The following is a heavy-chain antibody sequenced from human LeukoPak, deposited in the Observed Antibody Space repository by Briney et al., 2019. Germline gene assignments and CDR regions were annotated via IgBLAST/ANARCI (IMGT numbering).Heavy chain of an antibody. D-gene: IGHD6-19*01. CDR2: INPNSGGT. CDR1: GYTFTGYY. J-gene: IGHJ4*02. CDR3: ARYSSGWLGGDY. V-gene: IGHV1-2*02. Sequence: GTSVKVSCKASGYTFTGYYIHWVRQAPGQGLEWMGWINPNSGGTNYAQKFQGGVTMTRDTSISTAYMELSRLRSDDTAVYYCARYSSGWLGGDYWGQGTLVTVSS.